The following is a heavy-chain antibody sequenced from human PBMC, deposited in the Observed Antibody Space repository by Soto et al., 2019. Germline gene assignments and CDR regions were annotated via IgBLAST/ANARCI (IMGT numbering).Heavy chain of an antibody. CDR1: GDTFDSYT. CDR2: IIPMLGMA. V-gene: IGHV1-69*02. Sequence: QVHLVQSGAEVKKPGSSVKVSCKASGDTFDSYTINWVRQAPGQRLEWMGRIIPMLGMATYALKFQGRVTSTADKSTSTVYMHLSSLRSDDTAVYSCARSYGSGSSAFDYCGQGTLVTVSS. CDR3: ARSYGSGSSAFDY. D-gene: IGHD3-10*01. J-gene: IGHJ4*02.